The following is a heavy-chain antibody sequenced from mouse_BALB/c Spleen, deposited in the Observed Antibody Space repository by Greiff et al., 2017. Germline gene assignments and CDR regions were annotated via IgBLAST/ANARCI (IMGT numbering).Heavy chain of an antibody. J-gene: IGHJ2*01. CDR3: ARVWGNYSYYLDY. V-gene: IGHV3-2*02. CDR2: ISYSGST. D-gene: IGHD2-1*01. Sequence: VQLKESGPGLVTPSQSLSLTCTVTGYSITSDYAWNWIRQFPGNKLEWMGYISYSGSTSYNPSLKSRISITRDTSKNQFFLQLNSVTTEDTATYYCARVWGNYSYYLDYWGQGTTLTVSS. CDR1: GYSITSDYA.